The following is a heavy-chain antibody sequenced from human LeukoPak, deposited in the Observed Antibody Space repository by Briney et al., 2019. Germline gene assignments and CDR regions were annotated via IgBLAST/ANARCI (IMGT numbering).Heavy chain of an antibody. CDR1: GGTFSSYA. CDR2: MNPNSGNT. D-gene: IGHD3-9*01. CDR3: ARGSLRYFDWLKASYYMDV. V-gene: IGHV1-8*02. J-gene: IGHJ6*03. Sequence: ASVKVSCKASGGTFSSYAISWVRQATGQGLEWMGWMNPNSGNTGYAQKFQGRVTMTRNTSISTAYMELSSLRSEDTAVYYCARGSLRYFDWLKASYYMDVWGKGTTVTISS.